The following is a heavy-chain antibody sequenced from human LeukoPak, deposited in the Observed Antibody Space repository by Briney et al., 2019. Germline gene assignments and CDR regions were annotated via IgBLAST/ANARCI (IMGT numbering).Heavy chain of an antibody. Sequence: GASVKVSCKVSGYTLTELSMHWVRQAPGKGLEWMGGFDPEDGETIYAQKFKGRVTMTEDTSTDTAYMELSSLRSEDTAVYYCATLLIYYGSGKLQDYWGQGTLVTVSS. CDR2: FDPEDGET. CDR3: ATLLIYYGSGKLQDY. V-gene: IGHV1-24*01. J-gene: IGHJ4*02. CDR1: GYTLTELS. D-gene: IGHD3-10*01.